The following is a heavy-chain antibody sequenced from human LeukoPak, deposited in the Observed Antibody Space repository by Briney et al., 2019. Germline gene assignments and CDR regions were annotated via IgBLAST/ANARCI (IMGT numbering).Heavy chain of an antibody. CDR2: TYYRSKWYF. CDR3: ARGSAFDI. CDR1: GDSVSSYTAA. J-gene: IGHJ3*02. V-gene: IGHV6-1*01. Sequence: SQTLSLTCAISGDSVSSYTAAWNWIRQSPSRGLEWLGRTYYRSKWYFDYAVSVKSRISINPDTSKNQFSLQLDSVTPDDTALYYCARGSAFDIWGQGTMVTV.